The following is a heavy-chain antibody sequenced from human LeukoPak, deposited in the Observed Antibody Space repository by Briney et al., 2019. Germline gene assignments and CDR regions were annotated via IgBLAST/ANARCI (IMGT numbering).Heavy chain of an antibody. CDR1: GGSISPYY. D-gene: IGHD3-16*01. V-gene: IGHV4-59*12. J-gene: IGHJ4*02. CDR2: IYYSGST. CDR3: ARAPGIMSGNWRFDY. Sequence: SQTLSLTCTVSGGSISPYYWTWIRQPPGKGLEWIGYIYYSGSTNYNPSLTSRVTMSVDTFKNQFSLKLSSVTAADTAVYYCARAPGIMSGNWRFDYWGQGTLVTVSS.